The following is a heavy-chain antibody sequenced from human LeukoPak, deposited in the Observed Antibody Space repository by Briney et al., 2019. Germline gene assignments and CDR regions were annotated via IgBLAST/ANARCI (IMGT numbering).Heavy chain of an antibody. CDR3: AGSSGGSAYYYYGMDV. CDR2: IYTSGST. CDR1: GGSISSYY. D-gene: IGHD2-15*01. Sequence: SSETLSLTCTVSGGSISSYYWSWIRQPAGKGLEWIGRIYTSGSTNYNPSLKSRVTMSVDTSKNQFSLKLSSVTAADTAVYYCAGSSGGSAYYYYGMDVWGQGTTVTVSS. J-gene: IGHJ6*02. V-gene: IGHV4-4*07.